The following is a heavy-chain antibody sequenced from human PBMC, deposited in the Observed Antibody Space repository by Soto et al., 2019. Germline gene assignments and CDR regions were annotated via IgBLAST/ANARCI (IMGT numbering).Heavy chain of an antibody. J-gene: IGHJ6*02. D-gene: IGHD2-2*01. CDR1: GYTFTSYS. CDR2: IYAGNENT. V-gene: IGHV1-3*01. CDR3: ARASCSSTSCNNYYYYGMDV. Sequence: ASVKVSCKTSGYTFTSYSMHWVRQAPGQRXEWMGWIYAGNENTKYSQKFQGRVTINRDTSANTAYMELSSLRSEDTAVYYCARASCSSTSCNNYYYYGMDVWGQGTTVTVSS.